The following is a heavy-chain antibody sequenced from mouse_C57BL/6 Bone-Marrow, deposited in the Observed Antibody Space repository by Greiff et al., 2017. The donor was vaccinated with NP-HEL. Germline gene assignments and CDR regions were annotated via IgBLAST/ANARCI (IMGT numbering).Heavy chain of an antibody. J-gene: IGHJ2*01. D-gene: IGHD1-1*01. CDR3: TRRRITTVVDD. V-gene: IGHV1-15*01. CDR1: GYTFTDYE. Sequence: QVQLQQSGAELVRPGASVTLSCKASGYTFTDYEMHWVKQTPVHGLEWIGAIDPETGGTAYNQKFKGKAILTADKSSSTAYMELRSLTSEDSAVYYCTRRRITTVVDDWGKGTTLTVSS. CDR2: IDPETGGT.